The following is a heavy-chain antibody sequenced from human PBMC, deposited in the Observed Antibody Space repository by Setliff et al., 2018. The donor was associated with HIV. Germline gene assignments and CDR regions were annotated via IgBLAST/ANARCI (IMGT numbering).Heavy chain of an antibody. J-gene: IGHJ4*02. CDR3: AHSGRELRGPYFDY. CDR2: LYWNDDK. Sequence: SGPTLVNPTQTLTLTCDFSGFSLSTSGVGVGWIRQPPGKALEWVAPLYWNDDKRYSPSLRNRLTITRDTSKKRIVLTVASLNRADSATYYCAHSGRELRGPYFDYWGQGIPVTVSS. D-gene: IGHD1-7*01. CDR1: GFSLSTSGVG. V-gene: IGHV2-5*01.